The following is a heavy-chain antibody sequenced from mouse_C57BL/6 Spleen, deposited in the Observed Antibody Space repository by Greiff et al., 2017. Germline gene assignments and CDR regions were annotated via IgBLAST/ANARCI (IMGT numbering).Heavy chain of an antibody. V-gene: IGHV14-4*01. D-gene: IGHD1-1*01. Sequence: VQLQQSGAELVRPGASVKLSCTASGFNIKDDYMHWVKQWPEQGLEWIGWIDPENGDTEYASKFQGKATITADTSSNTAYLQLSSLTSEDTAVYYCTTGITTVVATNAYWGQGTLVTVSA. CDR1: GFNIKDDY. CDR3: TTGITTVVATNAY. CDR2: IDPENGDT. J-gene: IGHJ3*01.